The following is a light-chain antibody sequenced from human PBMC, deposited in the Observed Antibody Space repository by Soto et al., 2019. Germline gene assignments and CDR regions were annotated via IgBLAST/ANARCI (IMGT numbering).Light chain of an antibody. V-gene: IGLV1-40*01. Sequence: QSVLTQPPSVSGAPGQRVTISCTGSSSNIGADYDVHWYQQLPGTAPKLLIYGTSNRPSGVPDRFSGSKSGTSASLAITGLQADDEADYYCQSYDSSLSAVVFGGGTKLTVL. J-gene: IGLJ3*02. CDR3: QSYDSSLSAVV. CDR2: GTS. CDR1: SSNIGADYD.